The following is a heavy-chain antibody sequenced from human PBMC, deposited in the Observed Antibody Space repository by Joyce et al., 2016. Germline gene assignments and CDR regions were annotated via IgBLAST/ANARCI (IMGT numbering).Heavy chain of an antibody. CDR1: GGSINNNNYY. D-gene: IGHD1-14*01. J-gene: IGHJ6*02. V-gene: IGHV4-61*02. CDR3: AREAVYKTYYYGMDV. CDR2: IHGSGST. Sequence: QVQLQESGPGLVKPSQTLSLICTVSGGSINNNNYYWSWIRQPAGKGLEWIGRIHGSGSTTYTPSLKSRVTISIDTPKKQLSLKVTSVTAADTAVYYCAREAVYKTYYYGMDVWGQGTTVTVSS.